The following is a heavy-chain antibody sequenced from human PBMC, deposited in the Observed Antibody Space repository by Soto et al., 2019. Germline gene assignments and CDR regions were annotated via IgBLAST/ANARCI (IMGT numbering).Heavy chain of an antibody. V-gene: IGHV3-23*01. Sequence: GGSLRLSCAASGFTFSSYSMTWVRQAPGGGLEWVSTISGSGGSTYYADSVKGRFTISRDTSKNTLFLQMNSLRAEDTAVYYCAKDRYGDYGGIDYWGQGTMVTVSS. CDR3: AKDRYGDYGGIDY. CDR1: GFTFSSYS. CDR2: ISGSGGST. D-gene: IGHD4-17*01. J-gene: IGHJ4*02.